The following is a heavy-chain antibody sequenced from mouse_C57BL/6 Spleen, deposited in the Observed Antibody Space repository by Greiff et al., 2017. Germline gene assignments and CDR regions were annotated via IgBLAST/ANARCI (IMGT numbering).Heavy chain of an antibody. CDR2: IYPGDGDT. J-gene: IGHJ2*01. CDR3: ALNWLYYFDY. Sequence: VQLQQSGAELVKPGASVKISCKASGYAFSNYWMNWVKQRPGKGLEWIGQIYPGDGDTNYNGKFKGKATLTADKSSSTAYMQFSSLTSEDSAVYFCALNWLYYFDYWGQGTTLTVSS. D-gene: IGHD4-1*01. V-gene: IGHV1-80*01. CDR1: GYAFSNYW.